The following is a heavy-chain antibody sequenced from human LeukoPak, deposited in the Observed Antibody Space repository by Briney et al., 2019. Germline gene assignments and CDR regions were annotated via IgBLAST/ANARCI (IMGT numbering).Heavy chain of an antibody. CDR3: VRLGGNDSDY. D-gene: IGHD1-26*01. V-gene: IGHV3-64D*06. J-gene: IGHJ4*02. CDR1: GSTFSDYS. CDR2: IRSNGGGT. Sequence: GGSLRLSCSASGSTFSDYSMHWVPQAPGKGLEYVSAIRSNGGGTNYADSVKGRFTISRDNSKNTLYLQMSSLRVEDTAVYYCVRLGGNDSDYWGQGTLVTVSS.